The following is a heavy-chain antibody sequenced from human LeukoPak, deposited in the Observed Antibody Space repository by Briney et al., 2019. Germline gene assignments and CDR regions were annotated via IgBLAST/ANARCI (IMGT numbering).Heavy chain of an antibody. J-gene: IGHJ4*02. Sequence: TSETLSLTCTVSGGSISSSSYYWGWIRQPPGKGLEWIGSIYYSGSTYYNPSLKSRVTISVDTSKNQFSLKLSSVTAADTAVYYCARAPLTYYDYVWFDYWGQGTLVTVSS. V-gene: IGHV4-39*01. D-gene: IGHD3-16*01. CDR1: GGSISSSSYY. CDR2: IYYSGST. CDR3: ARAPLTYYDYVWFDY.